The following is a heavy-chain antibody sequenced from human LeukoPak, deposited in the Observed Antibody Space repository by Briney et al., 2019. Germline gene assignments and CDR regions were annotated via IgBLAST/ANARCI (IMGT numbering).Heavy chain of an antibody. V-gene: IGHV1-18*01. Sequence: ASVKVSCKASGYTFTSYGISWVRQAPGQGLEWMGWISAYNGNTNYAQKLQGRVTMTTDTSTSTAYMELRSLRSDDTAVYYCARHLFLAKYGDYLYYAFDIWGQGTMVTVSS. D-gene: IGHD4-17*01. J-gene: IGHJ3*02. CDR1: GYTFTSYG. CDR2: ISAYNGNT. CDR3: ARHLFLAKYGDYLYYAFDI.